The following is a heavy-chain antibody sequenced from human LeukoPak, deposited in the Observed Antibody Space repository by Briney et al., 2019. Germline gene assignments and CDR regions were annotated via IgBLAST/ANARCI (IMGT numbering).Heavy chain of an antibody. Sequence: AGGSLRLSCGASGFNLDDYGMSWVRQAPGKRLEWVSGISWNGHSTGFADSVKGRFSVSRDNGKNSLYLQMNSLRAEYTALYCCASDTNKSFVWGGHRSFFPWGHGIQVIASS. V-gene: IGHV3-20*04. J-gene: IGHJ5*02. CDR2: ISWNGHST. D-gene: IGHD3-16*02. CDR1: GFNLDDYG. CDR3: ASDTNKSFVWGGHRSFFP.